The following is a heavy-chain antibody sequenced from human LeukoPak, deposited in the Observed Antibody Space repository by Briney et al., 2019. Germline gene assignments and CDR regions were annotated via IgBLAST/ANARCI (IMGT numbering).Heavy chain of an antibody. J-gene: IGHJ3*02. CDR3: AKDVVDAFDI. Sequence: KPSETLSLTCTVSGGSISSYYWSWIRQPAGKGLEWIGRIYTNGDMIYNPSLKSRVTMSVDTSKNQFSLKVRSVTAADTAIYYCAKDVVDAFDIWGQGTMVTVSS. V-gene: IGHV4-4*07. CDR2: IYTNGDM. CDR1: GGSISSYY. D-gene: IGHD2-15*01.